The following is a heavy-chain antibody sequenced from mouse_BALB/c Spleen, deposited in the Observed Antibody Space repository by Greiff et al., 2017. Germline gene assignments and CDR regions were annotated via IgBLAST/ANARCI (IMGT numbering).Heavy chain of an antibody. CDR2: ISYSGST. Sequence: EVKLEESGPGLVKPSQSLSLTCTVTGYSITSDYAWNWIRQFPGNKLEWMGYISYSGSTSYNPSLKSRISITRDTSKNQFFLQLNSVTTEDTATYYCARRSRGWYFDVWGAGTTVTVSS. J-gene: IGHJ1*01. CDR3: ARRSRGWYFDV. V-gene: IGHV3-2*02. CDR1: GYSITSDYA.